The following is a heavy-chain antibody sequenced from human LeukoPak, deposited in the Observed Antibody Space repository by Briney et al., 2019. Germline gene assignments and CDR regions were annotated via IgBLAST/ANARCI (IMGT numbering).Heavy chain of an antibody. D-gene: IGHD6-19*01. V-gene: IGHV3-23*01. CDR1: GFTFRSYA. Sequence: LTGGSLRLSCAASGFTFRSYAMSWARQVPGKGLEWVSAISGSGVSTYHADSVKGRATISRDNSKNTLFLQMNNVRADDTALYYCAKDYDLSEAGFFDFWGQGTLVTVSS. CDR3: AKDYDLSEAGFFDF. J-gene: IGHJ4*02. CDR2: ISGSGVST.